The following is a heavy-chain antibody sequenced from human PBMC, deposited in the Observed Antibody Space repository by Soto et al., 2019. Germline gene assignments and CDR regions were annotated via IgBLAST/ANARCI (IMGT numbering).Heavy chain of an antibody. CDR1: GDSISTNTYY. Sequence: SETLSLTCTVSGDSISTNTYYWGWIRQPPGEGLEWIGSIYYTGRTYYNPSLKSRVTISVDTSKNQFSLRLSSVTAADTAVYYCARHGGYNDYDPGFAFWGQGTLVTVSS. CDR3: ARHGGYNDYDPGFAF. CDR2: IYYTGRT. D-gene: IGHD5-12*01. V-gene: IGHV4-39*01. J-gene: IGHJ4*02.